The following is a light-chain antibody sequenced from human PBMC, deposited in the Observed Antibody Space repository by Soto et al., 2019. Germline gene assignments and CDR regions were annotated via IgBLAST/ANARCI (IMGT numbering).Light chain of an antibody. J-gene: IGKJ1*01. CDR2: WAS. CDR1: HSVFHSSNTKNY. V-gene: IGKV4-1*01. CDR3: QQYFSTPT. Sequence: DIVMTQFPDSLAVSLGERATINCRSSHSVFHSSNTKNYLAWYQHKAGQPPKVLFYWASTREFGVPERFSVSGSGTDFTLTINSLQAEDVAVYYCQQYFSTPTFGQGTKVEIK.